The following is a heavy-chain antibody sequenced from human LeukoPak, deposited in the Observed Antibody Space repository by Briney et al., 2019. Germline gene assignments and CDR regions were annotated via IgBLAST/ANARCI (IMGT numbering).Heavy chain of an antibody. D-gene: IGHD3-10*01. Sequence: PSETLSLTCAVYGGSFSGYYWSWLRQPPGKGLEWIGEINHSGSTNYNPSLNSRVTISVDTSKNQFSLRLSSVTAADTAVYYCARYGITIVRGGKYYFDSWGQGTLVTVSS. V-gene: IGHV4-34*01. CDR1: GGSFSGYY. CDR2: INHSGST. CDR3: ARYGITIVRGGKYYFDS. J-gene: IGHJ4*02.